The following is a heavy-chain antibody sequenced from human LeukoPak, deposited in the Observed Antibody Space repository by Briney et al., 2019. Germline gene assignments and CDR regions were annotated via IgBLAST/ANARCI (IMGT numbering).Heavy chain of an antibody. V-gene: IGHV1-18*01. CDR3: ASRSGTYPYYIDY. CDR2: ISTYNGNT. CDR1: GYTFTSYG. Sequence: ASVKVSCKTSGYTFTSYGITWVRQAPGQGLEWMGWISTYNGNTNYAQKVQGRVTMTTDTSTSTAFMELRSLTSDDTAVYYCASRSGTYPYYIDYWGQGNPGHRLL. J-gene: IGHJ4*02. D-gene: IGHD1-26*01.